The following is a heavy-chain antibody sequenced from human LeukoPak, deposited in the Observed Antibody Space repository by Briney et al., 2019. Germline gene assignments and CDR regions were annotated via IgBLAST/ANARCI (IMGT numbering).Heavy chain of an antibody. CDR3: ARSGFYGSHPFDY. D-gene: IGHD2/OR15-2a*01. CDR1: GGSFSSDSYY. Sequence: SETLSLTCTVSGGSFSSDSYYWSWIRQPPGTGLECIGYIYYNGNTNYSPSLKSRVAISIDTSKNQFSLKLNSVTAADTAVYYCARSGFYGSHPFDYWGQGSLVTVSS. CDR2: IYYNGNT. V-gene: IGHV4-61*01. J-gene: IGHJ4*02.